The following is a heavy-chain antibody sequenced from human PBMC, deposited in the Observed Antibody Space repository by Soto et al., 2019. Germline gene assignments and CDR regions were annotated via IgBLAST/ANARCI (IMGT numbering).Heavy chain of an antibody. CDR1: GGSLSSVGYY. CDR2: IYYSGCT. V-gene: IGHV4-31*03. CDR3: TSVTGTVDY. D-gene: IGHD4-17*01. Sequence: HVQLQESGPGLVKPSQTLSLTCTISGGSLSSVGYYWSWIRQHPGKGLEWNGYIYYSGCTYSNPSLKSRVTISVDPSKNQFYLKLSAVAAADTAVYYCTSVTGTVDYWGQGTLGTVSS. J-gene: IGHJ4*02.